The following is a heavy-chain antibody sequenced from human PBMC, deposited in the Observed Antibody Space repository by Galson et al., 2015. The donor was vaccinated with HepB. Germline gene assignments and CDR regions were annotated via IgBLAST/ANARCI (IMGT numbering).Heavy chain of an antibody. CDR3: ASRTSRYTPSPYDAFDI. CDR2: ISPYNGDT. V-gene: IGHV1-18*04. Sequence: SVKVSCKASGYTFTSYGISWVRQAPGQGLEWMGWISPYNGDTNYAQKLQGRVTMTTDTSTSTAYMELRSLRSDDTAVYYCASRTSRYTPSPYDAFDIWGQGTMVTVSS. D-gene: IGHD3-16*02. J-gene: IGHJ3*02. CDR1: GYTFTSYG.